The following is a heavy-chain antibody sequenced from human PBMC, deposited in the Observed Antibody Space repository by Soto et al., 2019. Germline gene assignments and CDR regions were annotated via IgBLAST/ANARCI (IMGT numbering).Heavy chain of an antibody. J-gene: IGHJ4*02. V-gene: IGHV1-18*01. CDR1: GYTFSNYG. CDR3: ARESSGGLDY. CDR2: FSSYNGDA. D-gene: IGHD3-22*01. Sequence: QVQLVQSGVEVKKPGASVKVSCKASGYTFSNYGISWVRQAPGQGLEWMGWFSSYNGDARYAQNLQGRVTMTTDTSTSTAYMELWRLRSGDTALYYCARESSGGLDYWGQGTLVTGSS.